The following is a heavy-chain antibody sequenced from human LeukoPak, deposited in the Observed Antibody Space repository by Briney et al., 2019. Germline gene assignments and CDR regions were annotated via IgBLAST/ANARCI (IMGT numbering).Heavy chain of an antibody. CDR3: TTLIRITMIVVVTHDAFDI. V-gene: IGHV3-15*01. CDR1: GFTFSNAW. D-gene: IGHD3-22*01. Sequence: GGSLRLSCAASGFTFSNAWMSWVRQAPRKGLEWVGRIKGKTDGGTTDYAAPVKGRFTISRDDSKNTLYLQMNSLKTEDTAVYYCTTLIRITMIVVVTHDAFDIWGQGTMVTVSS. J-gene: IGHJ3*02. CDR2: IKGKTDGGTT.